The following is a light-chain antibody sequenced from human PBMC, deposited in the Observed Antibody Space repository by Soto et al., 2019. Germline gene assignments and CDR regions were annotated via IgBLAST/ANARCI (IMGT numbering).Light chain of an antibody. J-gene: IGLJ1*01. V-gene: IGLV2-23*02. CDR2: EVS. CDR3: CSYAGSSTSLYV. Sequence: QSGLTQTASVSGSPGQSITISCTGPSSDVGSYNLVSWYQQHPGKAPKLMIYEVSKRPSGVSNRFSGSKSGNTASLTISGLQAEDEADYYCCSYAGSSTSLYVFGTGTKVTVL. CDR1: SSDVGSYNL.